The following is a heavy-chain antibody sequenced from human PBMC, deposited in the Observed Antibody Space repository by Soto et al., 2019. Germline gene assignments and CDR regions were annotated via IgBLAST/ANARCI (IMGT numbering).Heavy chain of an antibody. CDR1: GGYISSGGYY. J-gene: IGHJ4*02. CDR2: IYYSGTT. Sequence: QVQLQESGPGLVKPSQTLSLTCTVSGGYISSGGYYWSWIRQRPGQGPEWIGYIYYSGTTYYNPSLKSRVTISVDTSKNHFSLNLRSVTAADTAVYYCARTVKPESSVDYWGQGTLATVSS. CDR3: ARTVKPESSVDY. V-gene: IGHV4-31*03. D-gene: IGHD3-22*01.